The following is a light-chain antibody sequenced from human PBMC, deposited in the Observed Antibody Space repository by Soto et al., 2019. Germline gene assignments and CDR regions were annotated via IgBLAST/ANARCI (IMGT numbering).Light chain of an antibody. CDR1: QSISSK. CDR3: QEYNNWHPIT. Sequence: IGMTHSPATLSVSPGERATLSCRASQSISSKLAWYQQKPGQAPRLLIYGASTRATGIPVRFSGSGSGTELTLTITSLQSEDFAVYYCQEYNNWHPITFGGGTKVGI. J-gene: IGKJ4*01. V-gene: IGKV3-15*01. CDR2: GAS.